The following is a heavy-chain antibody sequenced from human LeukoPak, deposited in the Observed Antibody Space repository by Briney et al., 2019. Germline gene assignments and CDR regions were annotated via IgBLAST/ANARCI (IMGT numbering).Heavy chain of an antibody. CDR2: ISWDGGST. V-gene: IGHV3-43D*03. Sequence: GGSLRLSCAASGFTFDDYAMHWVRQAPGKGLEWVSLISWDGGSTYYADSVKGRFTISRDNSKNSLYLRMNSLRAEDTALYYCARDSSSFASGYFQHWGQGTLATVSS. J-gene: IGHJ1*01. CDR3: ARDSSSFASGYFQH. CDR1: GFTFDDYA. D-gene: IGHD6-6*01.